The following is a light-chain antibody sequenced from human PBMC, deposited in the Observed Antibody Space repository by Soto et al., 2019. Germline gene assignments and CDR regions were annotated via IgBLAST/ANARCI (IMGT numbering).Light chain of an antibody. J-gene: IGKJ4*01. Sequence: EIVMTQSPATLSVSPGERATLSCRASQSVSSDLAWFQQQPGQAPRLLIYAASTRATGIPARFSGGGSGTEFTLTISSLRSEDFAVYYCQQYNNWPLTFGGGTKVDIK. V-gene: IGKV3-15*01. CDR3: QQYNNWPLT. CDR1: QSVSSD. CDR2: AAS.